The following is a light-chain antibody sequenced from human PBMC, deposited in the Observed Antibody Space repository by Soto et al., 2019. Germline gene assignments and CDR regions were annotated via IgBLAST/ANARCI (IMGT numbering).Light chain of an antibody. J-gene: IGKJ4*01. CDR2: TAS. CDR3: QQANSFPLT. Sequence: DIQMTQSPSSVSASVGDRVTITCRASQGISSLLAWYQHKPGKAPNLLIHTASNLQSGVPSRFSGSGSGIDFTLTISSLQPEDFATYYCQQANSFPLTFGGGTKVEIK. V-gene: IGKV1-12*01. CDR1: QGISSL.